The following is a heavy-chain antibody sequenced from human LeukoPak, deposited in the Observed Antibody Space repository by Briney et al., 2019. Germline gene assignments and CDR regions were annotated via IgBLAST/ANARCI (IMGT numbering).Heavy chain of an antibody. V-gene: IGHV3-23*01. CDR1: GFTFSSYA. Sequence: GGSLRLSCAASGFTFSSYAMSWVRQAPGKGREGVSAMSGSGGSTYYADSVKGRFTISRDNSKNTLYLQMNSLIAENTAVYYCAKVMTRTMVRGVPPSDYWGQGTLVTVSS. CDR3: AKVMTRTMVRGVPPSDY. J-gene: IGHJ4*02. CDR2: MSGSGGST. D-gene: IGHD3-10*01.